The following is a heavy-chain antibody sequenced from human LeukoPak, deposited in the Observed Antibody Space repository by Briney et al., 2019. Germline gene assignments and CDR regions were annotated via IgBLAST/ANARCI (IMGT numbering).Heavy chain of an antibody. D-gene: IGHD3-10*01. CDR2: LYYSGNT. V-gene: IGHV4-39*01. CDR1: VGSISSSSFY. CDR3: ARYYYGSGSYIWFDP. Sequence: SETLSLTCTVSVGSISSSSFYWGWIRQPPGKGLEWIGSLYYSGNTYYNPSLKSRVTISVDTSKSQFSLKLSSVTATDTAVYYCARYYYGSGSYIWFDPWGQGTLVTVSS. J-gene: IGHJ5*02.